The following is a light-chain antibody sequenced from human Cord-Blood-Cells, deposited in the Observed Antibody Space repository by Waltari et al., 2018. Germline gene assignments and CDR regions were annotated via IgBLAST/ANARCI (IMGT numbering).Light chain of an antibody. CDR2: EAS. J-gene: IGLJ1*01. CDR1: SSDVGRYNL. V-gene: IGLV2-23*02. CDR3: CSYAGSSTFV. Sequence: QSALTQPASVSGSPGQSITSSCTGTSSDVGRYNLGSWYQQHPGKAPKLMIYEASKRPSGVSNRFSGSKSGNTASLIISGRHAEDEADYYCCSYAGSSTFVFGAGTKVTVL.